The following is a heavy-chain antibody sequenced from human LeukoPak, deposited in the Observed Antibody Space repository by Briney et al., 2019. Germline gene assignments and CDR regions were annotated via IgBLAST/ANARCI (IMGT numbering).Heavy chain of an antibody. D-gene: IGHD2-15*01. J-gene: IGHJ5*02. CDR1: GGSISSYY. V-gene: IGHV4-59*01. CDR3: ARGSRYCSGGSCPNWFDP. CDR2: IYYSGST. Sequence: SETLSLTCTVSGGSISSYYWSWIRQPPGKGLEWIGYIYYSGSTNYNPSLKSRVTISVDTSKNQFPLKLSSVTAADTAVYYCARGSRYCSGGSCPNWFDPWGQGPLVTVPS.